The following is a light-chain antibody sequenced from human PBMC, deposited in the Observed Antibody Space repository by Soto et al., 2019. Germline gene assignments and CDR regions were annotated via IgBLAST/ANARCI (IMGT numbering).Light chain of an antibody. CDR3: QQSYNSPPIT. J-gene: IGKJ5*01. V-gene: IGKV1-5*03. CDR2: DVS. Sequence: GDRVTITCRASQTVNGWLAWYQQKPGKAPNLLIHDVSALASGVPSRFSGSGSGTEFTLTISSLQPDDFATYYCQQSYNSPPITFGQGTRLEIK. CDR1: QTVNGW.